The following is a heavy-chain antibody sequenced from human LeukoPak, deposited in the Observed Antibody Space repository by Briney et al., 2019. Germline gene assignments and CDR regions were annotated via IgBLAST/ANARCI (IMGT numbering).Heavy chain of an antibody. CDR2: INPNSGGT. D-gene: IGHD2-8*01. CDR3: AGGRVYCTNGVCYIGAFDI. V-gene: IGHV1-2*02. Sequence: ASEKVSCKASGYTFTGYYMHWVRQAPGQGLEWMGWINPNSGGTDYAQKFQGRVTMTRDTSISTAYMELSRLRSDGTAVYYCAGGRVYCTNGVCYIGAFDICGQGTMVTVSS. CDR1: GYTFTGYY. J-gene: IGHJ3*02.